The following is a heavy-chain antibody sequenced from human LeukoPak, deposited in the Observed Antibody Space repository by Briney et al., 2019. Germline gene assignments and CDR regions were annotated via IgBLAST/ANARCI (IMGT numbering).Heavy chain of an antibody. CDR3: ARGTKIRGYSGYDYGYYFDY. J-gene: IGHJ4*02. Sequence: ASVKVSCKASGYTFTNYGISWVRQAPGQGLEWMGWMNPNSGNTGYAQKFQGRVTMTRNTSISTAYMELSSLRSEDTAVYYCARGTKIRGYSGYDYGYYFDYWGQGTLVTVSS. D-gene: IGHD5-12*01. CDR2: MNPNSGNT. V-gene: IGHV1-8*02. CDR1: GYTFTNYG.